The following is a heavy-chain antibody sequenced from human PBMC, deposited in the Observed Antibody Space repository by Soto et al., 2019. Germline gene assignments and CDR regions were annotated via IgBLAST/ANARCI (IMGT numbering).Heavy chain of an antibody. CDR3: ARGSYDILTDDAFDI. D-gene: IGHD3-9*01. CDR2: IYYSGST. V-gene: IGHV4-31*03. CDR1: GGSISSGGYY. J-gene: IGHJ3*02. Sequence: SETLSLTCTVSGGSISSGGYYWSWIRQHPGKGLEWIGYIYYSGSTYYNPSLKSRVTISVDTSKNQFSLKLSSVTAADTAVYYCARGSYDILTDDAFDIWGQGTMVTVSS.